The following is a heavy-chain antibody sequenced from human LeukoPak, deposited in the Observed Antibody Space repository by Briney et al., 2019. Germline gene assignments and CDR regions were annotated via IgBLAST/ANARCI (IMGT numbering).Heavy chain of an antibody. Sequence: SVKVSCKASGYTFTSYGISWVRQAPGQGLEWMGRIIPILGIANYAQKFQGRVTITADKSTSTAYMELSSLRSEDTAVYYCATSRGDSSGYFDYWGQGTLVTVSS. CDR1: GYTFTSYG. J-gene: IGHJ4*02. CDR3: ATSRGDSSGYFDY. D-gene: IGHD3-22*01. V-gene: IGHV1-69*04. CDR2: IIPILGIA.